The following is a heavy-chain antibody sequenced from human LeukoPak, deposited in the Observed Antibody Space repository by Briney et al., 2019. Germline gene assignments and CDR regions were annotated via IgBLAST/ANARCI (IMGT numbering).Heavy chain of an antibody. CDR1: GFTFSSYA. D-gene: IGHD2-2*03. CDR3: AKAFGYCSSTSCYFGRFDP. V-gene: IGHV3-23*01. CDR2: ISVSVGST. J-gene: IGHJ5*02. Sequence: GGSLRLSCAASGFTFSSYAMSWVRQAPGKGLEWVSAISVSVGSTYYADSVKGRFTISRDNSKNTLYLQMNSLRAEDTAVYYCAKAFGYCSSTSCYFGRFDPWGQGTLVTVSS.